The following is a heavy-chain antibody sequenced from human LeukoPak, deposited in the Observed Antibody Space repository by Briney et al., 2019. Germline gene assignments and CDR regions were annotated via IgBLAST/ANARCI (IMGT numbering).Heavy chain of an antibody. V-gene: IGHV4-59*01. CDR3: AREGRDGYNFDY. Sequence: SETLSLTCTVSGGSISNYYWSWIRQPPGKGLEWIGLIYYSGSTNYNPSHKIRVTISEDTSKNQSSLKLSAVAAADTAVYYCAREGRDGYNFDYWGQGTLVTVSS. J-gene: IGHJ4*02. CDR2: IYYSGST. CDR1: GGSISNYY. D-gene: IGHD5-24*01.